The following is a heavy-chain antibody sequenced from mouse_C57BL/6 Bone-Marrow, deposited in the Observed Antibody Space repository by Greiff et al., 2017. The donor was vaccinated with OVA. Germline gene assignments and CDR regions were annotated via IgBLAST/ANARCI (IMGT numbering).Heavy chain of an antibody. Sequence: EVKLVESGGGLVKPGGSLKLSCAASGFTFSDYGMHWVRQAPEKGLEWVAYISSGSSNTYYADTVKGRFTISRDNATNTLFLQMTSLRSEDTAMYYCARDTTDFDDWGQGTTLTVSS. CDR2: ISSGSSNT. V-gene: IGHV5-17*01. D-gene: IGHD1-1*01. CDR3: ARDTTDFDD. J-gene: IGHJ2*01. CDR1: GFTFSDYG.